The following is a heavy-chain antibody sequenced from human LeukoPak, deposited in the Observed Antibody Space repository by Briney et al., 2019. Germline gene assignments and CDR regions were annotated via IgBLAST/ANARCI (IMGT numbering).Heavy chain of an antibody. CDR1: GYTFTGYY. Sequence: ASVKVSCKASGYTFTGYYMHWVRQAPGQGLEWMGRINPNSGGTNYAQKFQGRVTMTRDTSISTAYMELSRLRSDDTAVYYCARVPAPARYSYDPIDYRGQGTLVTVSS. D-gene: IGHD5-18*01. CDR2: INPNSGGT. CDR3: ARVPAPARYSYDPIDY. J-gene: IGHJ4*02. V-gene: IGHV1-2*06.